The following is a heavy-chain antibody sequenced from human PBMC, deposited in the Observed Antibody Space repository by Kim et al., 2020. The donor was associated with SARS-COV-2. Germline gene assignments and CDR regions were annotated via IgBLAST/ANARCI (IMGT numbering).Heavy chain of an antibody. CDR2: INSDGGAT. Sequence: GGSLRLSCAASGFNFSRYAMHWVRQAPGKGLEWVSGINSDGGATAYADSVRGRFTISRDNAKNSLNLQMNGLRTEDTALYYCTKDIGSCFRVIDVLGPG. CDR3: TKDIGSCFRVIDV. CDR1: GFNFSRYA. D-gene: IGHD3-10*01. V-gene: IGHV3-9*01. J-gene: IGHJ3*01.